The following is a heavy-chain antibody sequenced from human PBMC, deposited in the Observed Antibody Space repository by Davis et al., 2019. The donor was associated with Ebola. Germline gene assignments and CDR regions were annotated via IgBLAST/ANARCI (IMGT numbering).Heavy chain of an antibody. D-gene: IGHD3-22*01. CDR2: ISGSGRT. CDR1: DASISGHY. V-gene: IGHV4-59*11. CDR3: VRFGYGAY. Sequence: PSETLSLTCSVSDASISGHYWNWFRQPPGKGLEWIGFISGSGRTSYNPSLKSRVTISADTSKNQFSLKLTSVTAADTAVYYCVRFGYGAYWGQGTLVTVSS. J-gene: IGHJ4*02.